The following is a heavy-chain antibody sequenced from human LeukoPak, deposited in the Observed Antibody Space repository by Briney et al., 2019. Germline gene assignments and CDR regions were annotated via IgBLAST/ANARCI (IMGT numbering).Heavy chain of an antibody. CDR1: GFTFSSYA. Sequence: PGRSLRLSCAASGFTFSSYAMSWVRQAAGKGLEWVSAISGSGGSTYYADSVKGRFTISRDNSKNTLYLQMNSLRAEDTAVYYCAKVLVRSGGWFDPWGQGTLVTVSS. CDR3: AKVLVRSGGWFDP. D-gene: IGHD3-16*01. J-gene: IGHJ5*02. CDR2: ISGSGGST. V-gene: IGHV3-23*01.